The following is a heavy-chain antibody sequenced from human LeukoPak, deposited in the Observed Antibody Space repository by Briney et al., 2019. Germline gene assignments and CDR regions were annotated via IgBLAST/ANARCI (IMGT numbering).Heavy chain of an antibody. J-gene: IGHJ4*02. V-gene: IGHV4-59*08. D-gene: IGHD4-23*01. CDR1: GDSISTYY. CDR2: IYYTGST. Sequence: SETLSLTCTVSGDSISTYYWSWIRQPPGKGLEWIGYIYYTGSTNYNPSLKSRVTISVDTSKNQFSLKLSSVTAADTAVYYCARSYGGYPDYWGQGTLVTVSS. CDR3: ARSYGGYPDY.